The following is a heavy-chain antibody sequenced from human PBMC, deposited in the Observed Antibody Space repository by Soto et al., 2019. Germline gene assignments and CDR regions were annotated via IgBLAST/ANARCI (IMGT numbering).Heavy chain of an antibody. V-gene: IGHV1-3*01. CDR3: VRRHVSATGIDWFDP. CDR2: INAANGDT. CDR1: GYTFISYG. D-gene: IGHD6-13*01. Sequence: EASVKVSCKASGYTFISYGIHWVRQAPGQRLEWMGWINAANGDTKYSPKFQGRVTITRDTSASTAYMELSSLRSEDTAGYYCVRRHVSATGIDWFDPWGQGTLVTVSS. J-gene: IGHJ5*02.